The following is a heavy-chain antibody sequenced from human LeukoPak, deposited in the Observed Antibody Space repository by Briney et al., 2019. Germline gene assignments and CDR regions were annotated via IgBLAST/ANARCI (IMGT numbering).Heavy chain of an antibody. CDR3: ARDPGSSYSSSWYDYYYMDV. V-gene: IGHV1-2*02. CDR2: INPNSGGT. CDR1: GYTFTGYY. J-gene: IGHJ6*03. Sequence: ASVKVSCKASGYTFTGYYMHWVRQAPGQGLEWMGWINPNSGGTNYAQKFQGRVTMTRDTSISTAYMELSRLRSDDTAVYYCARDPGSSYSSSWYDYYYMDVWGKGTTVTISS. D-gene: IGHD6-13*01.